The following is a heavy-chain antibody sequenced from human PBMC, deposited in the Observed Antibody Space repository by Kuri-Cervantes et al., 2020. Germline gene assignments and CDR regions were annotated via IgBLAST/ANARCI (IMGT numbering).Heavy chain of an antibody. J-gene: IGHJ4*02. Sequence: SETLSLTCTVSGGSVSSGSYYWSWIRQPPGKGLEWIGEIDQSGGTNYNPSLKSRVTISVETSNNQFSLKLNSVTAADTAVYYCARGGLAATRRFGYGYWGQGTLVTVSS. V-gene: IGHV4-61*01. CDR1: GGSVSSGSYY. CDR2: IDQSGGT. D-gene: IGHD5-18*01. CDR3: ARGGLAATRRFGYGY.